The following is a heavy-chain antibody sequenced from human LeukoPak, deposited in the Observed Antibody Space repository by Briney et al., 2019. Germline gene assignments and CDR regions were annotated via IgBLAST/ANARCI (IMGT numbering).Heavy chain of an antibody. D-gene: IGHD6-19*01. CDR1: GFTFSSYA. Sequence: GGSLRLSCAASGFTFSSYAMSWVRQAPGKGLEWVSAISGSGGSTYYADSVKGRFTISRDNSKNTLYLQMNSLRAEDTAVYYCAKDRYSSGWYGGYFDHWGQGTLVTVSS. V-gene: IGHV3-23*01. CDR2: ISGSGGST. J-gene: IGHJ4*02. CDR3: AKDRYSSGWYGGYFDH.